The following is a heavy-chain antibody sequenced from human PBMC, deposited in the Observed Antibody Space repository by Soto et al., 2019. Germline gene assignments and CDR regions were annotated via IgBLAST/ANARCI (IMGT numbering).Heavy chain of an antibody. J-gene: IGHJ6*02. D-gene: IGHD6-13*01. Sequence: QVQLVQSGAEVKKPGSSVKVSCKASGGTFSSYAISWVRQAPGQGLEWMGGIIPIFGTANYAQKFQGRVTITADESTSTAYMELCSLRSEDTAVYYCARAPDSSSWPYYYGMDVWGQGTTVTVSS. V-gene: IGHV1-69*01. CDR2: IIPIFGTA. CDR3: ARAPDSSSWPYYYGMDV. CDR1: GGTFSSYA.